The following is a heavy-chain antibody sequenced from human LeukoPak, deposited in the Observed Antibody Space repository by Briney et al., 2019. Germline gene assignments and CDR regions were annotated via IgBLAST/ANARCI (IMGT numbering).Heavy chain of an antibody. D-gene: IGHD3-10*01. CDR1: GYTFTSYG. J-gene: IGHJ3*02. V-gene: IGHV1-18*01. CDR3: ARDGGYYYGSGSYSAFDI. CDR2: ISAYNGNT. Sequence: ASVKVSCKASGYTFTSYGISWVRQAPGQGLEGMGWISAYNGNTNYAQKLQGRVTMTTDTSTSTAYMELRSLRSDDTAVYYCARDGGYYYGSGSYSAFDIWGQGTMVTVSS.